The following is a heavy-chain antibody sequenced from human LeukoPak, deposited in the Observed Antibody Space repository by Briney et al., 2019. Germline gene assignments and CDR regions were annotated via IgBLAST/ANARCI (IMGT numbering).Heavy chain of an antibody. CDR3: ARAHSYDFWSGNYYYYYYMDV. D-gene: IGHD3-3*01. V-gene: IGHV4-30-2*01. Sequence: PSETLSLTCAVSGGSISSGGYSWSWIRQPPGKGLEWIGYIYHSGNTYYNPSLKSRVTISVDRSKNQFSLKLSSVTAADTAVYYCARAHSYDFWSGNYYYYYYMDVWGKGTTVTVSS. CDR1: GGSISSGGYS. J-gene: IGHJ6*03. CDR2: IYHSGNT.